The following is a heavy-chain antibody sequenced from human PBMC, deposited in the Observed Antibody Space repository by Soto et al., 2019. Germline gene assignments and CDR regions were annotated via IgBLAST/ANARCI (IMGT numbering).Heavy chain of an antibody. D-gene: IGHD1-26*01. V-gene: IGHV1-18*04. CDR3: ARGVGWFDT. Sequence: QVQLVQSGTEVKKPGASVKVSCKASGYSFRIHDISWVRQAPGQPLEWMGWLSSYTGAKKYARNLQGRLTLSTDPSTXTAYMELRSLTXDDTAVYYCARGVGWFDTWGQGTLVTVSS. CDR1: GYSFRIHD. J-gene: IGHJ5*02. CDR2: LSSYTGAK.